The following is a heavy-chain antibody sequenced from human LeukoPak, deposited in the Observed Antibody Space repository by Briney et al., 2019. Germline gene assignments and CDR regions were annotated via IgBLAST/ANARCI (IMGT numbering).Heavy chain of an antibody. Sequence: KAGGSLRLSCAAFGFPLSSYAMSWVRQAPGKGLEWVSSISSSSSYIYYADSVKGRFTISRDNAKNSLYLQMNSLRAEDTAVYYCARDSVGATFLDYWGQGTLVTVSS. CDR1: GFPLSSYA. J-gene: IGHJ4*02. CDR2: ISSSSSYI. D-gene: IGHD1-26*01. CDR3: ARDSVGATFLDY. V-gene: IGHV3-21*01.